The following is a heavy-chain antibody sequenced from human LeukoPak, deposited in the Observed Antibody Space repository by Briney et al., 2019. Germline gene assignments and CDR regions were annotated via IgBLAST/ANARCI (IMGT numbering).Heavy chain of an antibody. CDR3: ARGDTAMVTDAFDI. CDR2: IYYSGST. CDR1: GGSISSSSYY. V-gene: IGHV4-39*07. J-gene: IGHJ3*02. D-gene: IGHD5-18*01. Sequence: SETLSLTCTVPGGSISSSSYYWGWIRQPPGKGLEWIGSIYYSGSTYYNPSLKSRVTISVDTSKNQFSLKLSSVTAADTAVYYCARGDTAMVTDAFDIWGQGTMVTVSS.